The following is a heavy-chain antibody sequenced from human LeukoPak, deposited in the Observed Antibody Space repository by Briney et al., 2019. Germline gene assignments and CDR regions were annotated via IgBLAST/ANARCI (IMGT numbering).Heavy chain of an antibody. V-gene: IGHV3-30*04. CDR2: ISYDGKKE. Sequence: PERSLRLSCTACRFTFSNYAIHWVRQSPGKGLEWVAVISYDGKKESYSDSVKGRFTISRDNLKNTLYLQMNSLRAEDTAVYYCARDVAGTGTYTDYWGQGTLVTVSS. J-gene: IGHJ4*02. D-gene: IGHD1-14*01. CDR1: RFTFSNYA. CDR3: ARDVAGTGTYTDY.